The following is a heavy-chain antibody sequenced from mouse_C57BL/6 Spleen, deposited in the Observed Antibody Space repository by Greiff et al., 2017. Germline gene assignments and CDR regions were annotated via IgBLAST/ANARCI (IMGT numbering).Heavy chain of an antibody. D-gene: IGHD3-2*02. CDR3: TTPDSSGSPFAY. Sequence: VQLQQSGAELVRPGASVKLSCTASDFNIKDDYMHWVKQRPEQGLEWIGWIDPENGDTEYASKFQGKATITADTSSNTAYLQLSSLTSEDTAVYYCTTPDSSGSPFAYWGQGTLVTVSA. J-gene: IGHJ3*01. V-gene: IGHV14-4*01. CDR2: IDPENGDT. CDR1: DFNIKDDY.